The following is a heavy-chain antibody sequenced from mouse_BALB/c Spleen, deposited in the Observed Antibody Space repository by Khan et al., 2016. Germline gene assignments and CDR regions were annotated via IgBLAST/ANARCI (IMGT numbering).Heavy chain of an antibody. V-gene: IGHV6-3*01. CDR2: IRLKSDNYAT. Sequence: EVKREESGGGLVQPGGSMKLSCVASGFTFSSYWMSWVRQSPEKGLEWVAEIRLKSDNYATHYAESVKGKFTISRDDSKSRLYLQMNSLRAEDTGIYYCTDLGSNYWGQGTLVTVSA. D-gene: IGHD1-1*01. CDR1: GFTFSSYW. J-gene: IGHJ3*01. CDR3: TDLGSNY.